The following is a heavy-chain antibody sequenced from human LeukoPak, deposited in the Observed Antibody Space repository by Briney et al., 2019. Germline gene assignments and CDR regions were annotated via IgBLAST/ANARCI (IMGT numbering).Heavy chain of an antibody. CDR2: IYYSGST. CDR3: ARTVITVAGTWRALDY. V-gene: IGHV4-61*05. J-gene: IGHJ4*02. CDR1: GGSITNTNYY. D-gene: IGHD6-19*01. Sequence: PSETLSLTCTVSGGSITNTNYYWAWIRQPPGKGLEWIGYIYYSGSTSYHPSLMSRATMSVDTSKNQFSLRLSSVTAADTAVYYCARTVITVAGTWRALDYWGQGTLVTVSS.